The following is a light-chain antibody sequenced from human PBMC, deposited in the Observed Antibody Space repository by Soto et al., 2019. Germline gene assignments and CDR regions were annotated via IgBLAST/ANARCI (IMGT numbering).Light chain of an antibody. CDR1: QTVSSW. Sequence: DVQMTQSPSSVSASVGDRVTITCRASQTVSSWLAWYQQKPGKAPKLLIFASSSVQGGVPSRFSGGGSGTDFSLTLSSLQPEDFATFYCLQANSFPFTFGPGTKVDIK. V-gene: IGKV1-12*01. CDR3: LQANSFPFT. CDR2: ASS. J-gene: IGKJ3*01.